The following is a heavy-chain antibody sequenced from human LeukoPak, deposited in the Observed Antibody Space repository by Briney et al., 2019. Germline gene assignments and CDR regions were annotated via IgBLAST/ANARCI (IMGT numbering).Heavy chain of an antibody. J-gene: IGHJ4*02. Sequence: SETLFLTCTVSGDSISSGYYWGWIRQPPGKGLEWIGSIYHSGSTHYNPSLKSRVTISVDTSKNQFSLKLSSVTAADTAVYYCARWAVAYYYGSGSYYTYRPGFDYWGQGTLVTVSS. CDR2: IYHSGST. D-gene: IGHD3-10*01. V-gene: IGHV4-38-2*02. CDR1: GDSISSGYY. CDR3: ARWAVAYYYGSGSYYTYRPGFDY.